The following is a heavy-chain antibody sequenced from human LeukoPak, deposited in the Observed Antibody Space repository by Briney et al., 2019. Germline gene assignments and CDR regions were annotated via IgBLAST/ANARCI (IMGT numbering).Heavy chain of an antibody. D-gene: IGHD6-19*01. V-gene: IGHV4-59*05. CDR3: ARHGRGLYSDY. CDR2: IYYSWST. J-gene: IGHJ4*02. Sequence: PSETLSLTCTVSGGSISSYYWSWIRQPPGKGLEWIGSIYYSWSTYYNPSLKSRGTISVDTSKNQFSLRLSSVTAADTAVYYCARHGRGLYSDYWGQGTLVTVSS. CDR1: GGSISSYY.